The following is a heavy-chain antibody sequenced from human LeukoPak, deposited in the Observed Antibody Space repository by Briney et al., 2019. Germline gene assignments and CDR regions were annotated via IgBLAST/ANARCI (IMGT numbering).Heavy chain of an antibody. Sequence: ASVKVSCTASGYTFTSYGISWVRQAPGQGLEWMGWISAYNGNTNYAQTLQGRVTMTTDTSTSTAYMELRSLRSDDTAVYYCATTMRGIDFDYWGQGTLVTVSS. J-gene: IGHJ4*02. CDR1: GYTFTSYG. CDR2: ISAYNGNT. D-gene: IGHD3-16*01. CDR3: ATTMRGIDFDY. V-gene: IGHV1-18*01.